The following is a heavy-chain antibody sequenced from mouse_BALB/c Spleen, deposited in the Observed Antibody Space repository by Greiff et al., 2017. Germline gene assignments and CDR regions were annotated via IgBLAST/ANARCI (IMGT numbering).Heavy chain of an antibody. Sequence: EVKLVESGPGLVKPSQSLSLTCTVTGYSITSDYAWNWIRQFPGNKLEWMGYISYSGSTSYNPSLKSRISITRDTSKNQFFLQLNSVTTEDTATYYCARQVLTGHYFDYWGQGTTLTVSS. J-gene: IGHJ2*01. D-gene: IGHD4-1*01. CDR2: ISYSGST. CDR1: GYSITSDYA. CDR3: ARQVLTGHYFDY. V-gene: IGHV3-2*02.